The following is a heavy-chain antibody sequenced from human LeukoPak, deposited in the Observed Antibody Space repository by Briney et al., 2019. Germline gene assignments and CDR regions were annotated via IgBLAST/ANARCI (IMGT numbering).Heavy chain of an antibody. D-gene: IGHD2-2*01. J-gene: IGHJ4*02. CDR3: TRDHPAARMEPFDY. Sequence: GGSLRLSSTASGFTFGDYAMSWVRQAPGKGLEWVGFIRSKAYGGTTEYAASVKGRFAISRDDSKSIAYLQMNSLKTEDTAVYYCTRDHPAARMEPFDYWGQGTLVTVSS. CDR1: GFTFGDYA. V-gene: IGHV3-49*04. CDR2: IRSKAYGGTT.